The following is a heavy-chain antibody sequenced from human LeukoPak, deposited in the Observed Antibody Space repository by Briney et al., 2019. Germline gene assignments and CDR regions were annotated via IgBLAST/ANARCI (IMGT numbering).Heavy chain of an antibody. V-gene: IGHV5-51*01. CDR2: IYPGDFDT. CDR3: ARAPTSVSNPYYFDS. J-gene: IGHJ4*02. Sequence: GASLQISCKGSGYRFSTYWIGWVRQLPGQGLEWMGIIYPGDFDTRYRQSFRGQVTISVDRSISTAYLQWSSLKTSDTAMYYCARAPTSVSNPYYFDSWGQGTLVTVSS. D-gene: IGHD1-14*01. CDR1: GYRFSTYW.